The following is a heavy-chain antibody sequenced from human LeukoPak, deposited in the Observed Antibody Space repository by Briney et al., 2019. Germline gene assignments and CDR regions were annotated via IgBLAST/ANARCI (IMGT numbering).Heavy chain of an antibody. CDR2: IYPGDSDT. CDR3: ARGAEAYCGGDCYPTDFDY. J-gene: IGHJ4*02. V-gene: IGHV5-51*01. D-gene: IGHD2-21*02. CDR1: GYSFTSYW. Sequence: GESLKISCKGSGYSFTSYWIGWVRQMPGKGLEWMGIIYPGDSDTRYSPSFQGQVTISADKSISTAYLQWSSLKASDTAMYYCARGAEAYCGGDCYPTDFDYWGQGTLVTVSS.